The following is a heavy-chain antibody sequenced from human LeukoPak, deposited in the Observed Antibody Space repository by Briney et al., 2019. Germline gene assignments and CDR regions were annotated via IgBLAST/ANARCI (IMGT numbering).Heavy chain of an antibody. V-gene: IGHV1-18*04. D-gene: IGHD5-24*01. CDR1: GYTFTSYG. CDR3: ARVDSYSGFPFVEYFQH. CDR2: ISAYNGNT. Sequence: GASVKVSCKASGYTFTSYGISWVRQAPGQGLEWLGWISAYNGNTNYAQKLPGRVTMTTDTSTSTAYMELRSLRSDDTAVYYCARVDSYSGFPFVEYFQHWGQGTLVTVSS. J-gene: IGHJ1*01.